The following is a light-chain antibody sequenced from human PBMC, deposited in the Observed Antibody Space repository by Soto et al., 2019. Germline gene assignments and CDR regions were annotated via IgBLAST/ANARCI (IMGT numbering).Light chain of an antibody. CDR2: KVS. Sequence: DVVMTQSPLSLPVTLGQPASISCRASRSLIYTDGNTYLNWFHQRPGQSPRRLFAKVSNRDSGVQDRFSGSGSGDDFTLKISRVEAEDVGLDYCRQGTHCPYTFGQGPKLEIK. J-gene: IGKJ2*01. CDR3: RQGTHCPYT. CDR1: RSLIYTDGNTY. V-gene: IGKV2-30*01.